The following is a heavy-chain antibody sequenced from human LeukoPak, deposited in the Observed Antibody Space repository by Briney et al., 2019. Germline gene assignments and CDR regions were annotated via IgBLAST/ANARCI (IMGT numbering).Heavy chain of an antibody. J-gene: IGHJ3*02. Sequence: APVKVSCKASGYTFTSYYMHWVRQAPGQGLEWMGIINPSGGSTSYAQKFQGRVTMTRDMSTSTVYMELSSLRSEDTAVYYCARDRDCSGGSCYRTDAFDIWGQGTMVTVSS. CDR2: INPSGGST. V-gene: IGHV1-46*01. D-gene: IGHD2-15*01. CDR3: ARDRDCSGGSCYRTDAFDI. CDR1: GYTFTSYY.